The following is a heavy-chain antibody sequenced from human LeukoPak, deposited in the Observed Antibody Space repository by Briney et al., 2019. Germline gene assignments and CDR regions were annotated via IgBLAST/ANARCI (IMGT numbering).Heavy chain of an antibody. CDR1: GGSISTGTYY. J-gene: IGHJ5*02. CDR3: ARDLGSDGGNSPGFDR. D-gene: IGHD4-23*01. CDR2: IYYSGST. V-gene: IGHV4-30-4*07. Sequence: SETLSLTCNVSGGSISTGTYYWRWIRQPPGKGLLWLGYIYYSGSTYYNPSLKSRVTISVDTSKNQFSLKLSSVTAADTAVYYCARDLGSDGGNSPGFDRWGQGTLVTVS.